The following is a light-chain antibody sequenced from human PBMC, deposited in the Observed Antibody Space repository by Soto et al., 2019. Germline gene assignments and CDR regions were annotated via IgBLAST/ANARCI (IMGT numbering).Light chain of an antibody. CDR2: GNS. V-gene: IGLV1-40*01. CDR1: SSNIGAGYD. CDR3: QSYDSSLSGWV. Sequence: QSVLTPPPSVSGAPGQRVTISCTGSSSNIGAGYDVHWYHQLPGTAPKLLIYGNSNRPSGVPDRFSGSKSGTSASLAITGLRAEDEADYYCQSYDSSLSGWVFGGGTTLTVL. J-gene: IGLJ3*02.